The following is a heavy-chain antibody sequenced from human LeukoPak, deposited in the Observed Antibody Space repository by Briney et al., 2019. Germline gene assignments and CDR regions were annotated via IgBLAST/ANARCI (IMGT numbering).Heavy chain of an antibody. CDR3: ARDMVYYDSSGYYPHP. CDR1: GYTFTGYY. V-gene: IGHV1-2*06. D-gene: IGHD3-22*01. Sequence: ASVKVSCKASGYTFTGYYMHWVRQAPGQGLQWMGRINPNSGGTDYAQTFQGRVPMTRDTSISTAYMELSRLRSDDTAVYYCARDMVYYDSSGYYPHPWGQGTLVTVSS. J-gene: IGHJ5*02. CDR2: INPNSGGT.